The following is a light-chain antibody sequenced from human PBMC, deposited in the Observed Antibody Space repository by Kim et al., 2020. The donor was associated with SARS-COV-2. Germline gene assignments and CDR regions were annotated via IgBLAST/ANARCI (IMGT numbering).Light chain of an antibody. V-gene: IGLV3-1*01. CDR3: QAWDSSTAVV. J-gene: IGLJ2*01. Sequence: SYELTQPPSVSVSPGQTASITCSGDKLGDKYACWYQQKPGQSPVLVIYQDSKRPSGIPERFSGSNSGNTATLTIRGTPAMDEADYYCQAWDSSTAVVFGG. CDR2: QDS. CDR1: KLGDKY.